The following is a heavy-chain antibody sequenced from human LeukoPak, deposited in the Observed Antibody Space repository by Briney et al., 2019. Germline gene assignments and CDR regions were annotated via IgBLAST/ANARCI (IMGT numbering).Heavy chain of an antibody. CDR1: GFTFSSYS. Sequence: GSLRLSCAASGFTFSSYSMNWVRQAPGKGLEWVSSISSSSSYIYYADSVKGRFTISRDNAKNSLYLLMNSLRAEDTAVYYCARDFDYYDSSGYYEGIDYWGQGTLVTVSS. CDR2: ISSSSSYI. J-gene: IGHJ4*02. V-gene: IGHV3-21*01. CDR3: ARDFDYYDSSGYYEGIDY. D-gene: IGHD3-22*01.